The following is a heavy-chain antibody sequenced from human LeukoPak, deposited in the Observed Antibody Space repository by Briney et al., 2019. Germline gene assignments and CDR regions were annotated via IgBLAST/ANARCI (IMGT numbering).Heavy chain of an antibody. CDR2: IWYDGTNK. CDR3: ARAAYDSSGYLTL. V-gene: IGHV3-33*01. D-gene: IGHD3-22*01. Sequence: PGGSLRLSCAAPGFTFSSYGMHWVRQAPGKGLEWVAVIWYDGTNKYYADSVRGRFTISRDNSKNTLFLQMNSLRAEDTAIYYCARAAYDSSGYLTLWGQGTLVTVSS. CDR1: GFTFSSYG. J-gene: IGHJ4*02.